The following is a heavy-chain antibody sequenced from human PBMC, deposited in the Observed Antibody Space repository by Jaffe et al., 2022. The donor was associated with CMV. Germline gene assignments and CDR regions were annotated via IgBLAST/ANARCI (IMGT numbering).Heavy chain of an antibody. D-gene: IGHD2-21*01. J-gene: IGHJ6*03. V-gene: IGHV3-49*04. CDR3: TRFTQLVVDMDV. CDR1: GFTFGDYA. Sequence: EVQLVESGGGLVQPGRSLRLSCTASGFTFGDYAMSWVRQAPGKGLEWVGFIRSKAYGGTTEYAASVKGRFTISRDDSKSIAYLQMNSLKTEDTAVYYCTRFTQLVVDMDVWGKGTTVTVSS. CDR2: IRSKAYGGTT.